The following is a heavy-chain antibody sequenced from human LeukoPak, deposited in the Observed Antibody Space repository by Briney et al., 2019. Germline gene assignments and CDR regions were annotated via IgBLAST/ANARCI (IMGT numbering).Heavy chain of an antibody. V-gene: IGHV3-23*01. CDR1: EFTFSNYA. J-gene: IGHJ6*02. CDR2: ISASGGTT. Sequence: PGGSLRLSCVASEFTFSNYAMNWVRQAPGKGLEWVSVISASGGTTHYADSVKGRFTISRDNSKNTLYLHMNSLRAEDTAVYYCARHNVLIDSDLDVWGQGTTVTVSS. CDR3: ARHNVLIDSDLDV. D-gene: IGHD3-22*01.